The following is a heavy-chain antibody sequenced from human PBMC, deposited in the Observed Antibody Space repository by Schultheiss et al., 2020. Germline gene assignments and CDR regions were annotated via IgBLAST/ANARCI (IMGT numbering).Heavy chain of an antibody. CDR1: GYTFTSYG. CDR2: INPNSGNT. J-gene: IGHJ4*02. V-gene: IGHV1-8*02. D-gene: IGHD3-9*01. Sequence: ASVKVSCKASGYTFTSYGISWVRQATGQGLEWMGRINPNSGNTGYAQKFQGRVTMTRNTSISTAYMELSSLRSEDTAVYYCARELNDILTGYPMYYWGQGTLVTVSS. CDR3: ARELNDILTGYPMYY.